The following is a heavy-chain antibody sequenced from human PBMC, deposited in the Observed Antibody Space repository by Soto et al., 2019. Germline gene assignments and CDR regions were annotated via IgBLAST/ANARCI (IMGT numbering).Heavy chain of an antibody. CDR1: GVTFSSSA. Sequence: QVLLVQSGAELKEPGSSVKVSCKASGVTFSSSAISWLRQAPGQGLEWMGGIIPIFGTPNYARKFQGRVTITADEATATAYMELSSLRSEDTAFYYGGHKRLQSSPGAGGYYGMDVWGHGTAVTVSS. J-gene: IGHJ6*02. D-gene: IGHD3-16*01. CDR3: GHKRLQSSPGAGGYYGMDV. V-gene: IGHV1-69*01. CDR2: IIPIFGTP.